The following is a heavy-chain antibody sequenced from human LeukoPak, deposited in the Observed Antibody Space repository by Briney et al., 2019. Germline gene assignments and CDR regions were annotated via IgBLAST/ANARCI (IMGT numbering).Heavy chain of an antibody. CDR3: ARGYYDSSGYYYSVEYYFDY. CDR2: IYYSGST. Sequence: SETLSLTCTVSGGSISSYYWSWIRQPPGKGLEWIGYIYYSGSTNYNPSLKSRVTISVDTSKNQFSLKLSSVTAADTAVYYCARGYYDSSGYYYSVEYYFDYWGQGTLVTVSS. D-gene: IGHD3-22*01. J-gene: IGHJ4*02. V-gene: IGHV4-59*01. CDR1: GGSISSYY.